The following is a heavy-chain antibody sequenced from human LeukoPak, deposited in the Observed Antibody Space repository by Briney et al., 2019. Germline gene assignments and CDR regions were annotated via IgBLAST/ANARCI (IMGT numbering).Heavy chain of an antibody. CDR3: ASWPAGWYGEDS. Sequence: GGSLRLSCAASGFTVSSNYMSWVRQAPGKGLEWVSVIYGGGNTYYADSVKGRFTISRDTFKNTVNLQMNSLRAEDTAVYYCASWPAGWYGEDSWGQGTLVTVSS. CDR1: GFTVSSNY. J-gene: IGHJ4*02. V-gene: IGHV3-53*01. D-gene: IGHD6-19*01. CDR2: IYGGGNT.